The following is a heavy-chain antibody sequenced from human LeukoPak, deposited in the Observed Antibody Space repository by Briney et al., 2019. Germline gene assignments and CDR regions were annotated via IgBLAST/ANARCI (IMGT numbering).Heavy chain of an antibody. V-gene: IGHV1-46*01. CDR1: GYTFTSYY. J-gene: IGHJ6*03. CDR2: INPSGGST. CDR3: ARDLAEDIAAAGPTYYYYYYMDV. D-gene: IGHD6-13*01. Sequence: GASVKVSCKASGYTFTSYYMHWVRQAPGQGLEWMGIINPSGGSTSYAQKFQGRVTMTRDMSTSTVYMELSSLRSEDTAVYYCARDLAEDIAAAGPTYYYYYYMDVWGKGTTVTVSS.